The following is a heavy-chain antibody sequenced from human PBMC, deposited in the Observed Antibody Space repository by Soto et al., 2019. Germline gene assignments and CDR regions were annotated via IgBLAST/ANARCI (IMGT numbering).Heavy chain of an antibody. CDR3: ARTRRGTSPFHFDV. V-gene: IGHV1-69*06. CDR1: GGTFDSFA. J-gene: IGHJ4*02. Sequence: PLVQSGTEVKKPGSSVKVSCTASGGTFDSFAISWLRQVPGQGLEWLGGIVPVFGTTSYAEKFQGRVTISADTSTNTVYMGLTTLTSEDTAVYYCARTRRGTSPFHFDVWGQGTLVAVSS. D-gene: IGHD5-12*01. CDR2: IVPVFGTT.